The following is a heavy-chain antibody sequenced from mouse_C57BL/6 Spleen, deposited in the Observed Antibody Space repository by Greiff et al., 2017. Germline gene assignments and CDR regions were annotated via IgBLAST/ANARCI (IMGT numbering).Heavy chain of an antibody. CDR2: IHPNSGST. J-gene: IGHJ2*01. CDR1: GYTFTSYW. Sequence: QVQLQQPGAELVKPGASVKLSCKASGYTFTSYWLPWVKQRPGQGLEWIGMIHPNSGSTNYNEKFKSKATLTVDKSSSTAYMQLSSLTSEDSAVYFCARGATVVATVDYWGQGTTLTVSS. D-gene: IGHD1-1*01. CDR3: ARGATVVATVDY. V-gene: IGHV1-64*01.